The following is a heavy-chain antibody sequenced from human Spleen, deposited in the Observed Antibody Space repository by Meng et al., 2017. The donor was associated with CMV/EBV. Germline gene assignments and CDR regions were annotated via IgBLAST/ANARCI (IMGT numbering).Heavy chain of an antibody. CDR2: IYYNGNT. Sequence: LTCTFSGFSLSSSGEAVGWIRQPPGKGLEWIGSIYYNGNTFYNPSLKSRVTISGDTSKNQFSLKVNSLTAADTAVYYCALTTVNWFDPWGHGTLVTVSS. CDR3: ALTTVNWFDP. CDR1: GFSLSSSGEA. J-gene: IGHJ5*02. D-gene: IGHD4-17*01. V-gene: IGHV4-39*07.